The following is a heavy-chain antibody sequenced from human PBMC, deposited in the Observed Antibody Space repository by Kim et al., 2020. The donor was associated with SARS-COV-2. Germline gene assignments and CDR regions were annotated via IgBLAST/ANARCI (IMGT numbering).Heavy chain of an antibody. D-gene: IGHD3-22*01. CDR3: AKDHESSGWPTFDY. J-gene: IGHJ4*02. V-gene: IGHV3-23*01. Sequence: YADSVKGRFTVSRDNAKNTLYLQMDNLRVEDTALHYCAKDHESSGWPTFDYWGQGTQVTVSS.